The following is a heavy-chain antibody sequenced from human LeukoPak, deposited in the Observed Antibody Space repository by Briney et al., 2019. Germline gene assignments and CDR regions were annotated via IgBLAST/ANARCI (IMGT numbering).Heavy chain of an antibody. CDR1: AYIFTSYW. Sequence: GESLKISCKGSAYIFTSYWIGWVRQMPGNGLEWMGIIYPEDSDTRYSPSFQGQVTISADKSISTAYLQWNSLKASDTAMYYCARLLDSSGFYFDYWGQGTLVTVSS. V-gene: IGHV5-51*01. D-gene: IGHD3-22*01. CDR2: IYPEDSDT. J-gene: IGHJ4*02. CDR3: ARLLDSSGFYFDY.